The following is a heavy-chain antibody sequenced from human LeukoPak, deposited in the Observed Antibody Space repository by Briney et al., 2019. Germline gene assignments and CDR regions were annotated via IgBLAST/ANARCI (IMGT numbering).Heavy chain of an antibody. J-gene: IGHJ4*02. D-gene: IGHD1-1*01. V-gene: IGHV4-59*08. Sequence: SETLSLTCTVSGGSIRSYYWSWIRQTPGKGLEWIGYINDSGSTNSNPSLKSRVTMSVDTSKNQFSLKLSSVTAADTAVYYCTRRGRNNWGEGNDYWGQGTLVTVSS. CDR3: TRRGRNNWGEGNDY. CDR1: GGSIRSYY. CDR2: INDSGST.